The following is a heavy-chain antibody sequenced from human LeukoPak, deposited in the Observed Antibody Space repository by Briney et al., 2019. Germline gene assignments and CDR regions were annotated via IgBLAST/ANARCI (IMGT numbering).Heavy chain of an antibody. V-gene: IGHV5-51*01. J-gene: IGHJ4*02. CDR3: ARHQQQLCADY. D-gene: IGHD6-13*01. Sequence: GESLKISCKASGYSSTSHWIVWVRQMPGKGPEWMGIIYPGDSDTRYSPSFQGQVTISADKSISTAYLQWRSLKASDTAMYYCARHQQQLCADYWGQGTLVTVSS. CDR2: IYPGDSDT. CDR1: GYSSTSHW.